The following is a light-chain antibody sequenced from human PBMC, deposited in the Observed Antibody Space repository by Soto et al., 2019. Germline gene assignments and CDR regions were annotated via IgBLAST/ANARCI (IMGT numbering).Light chain of an antibody. J-gene: IGLJ1*01. CDR2: RNN. CDR3: AAWDDSLSVLYV. CDR1: SSNIGSNY. Sequence: QSALTQPPSASGTPGQRVTISCSGSSSNIGSNYVYWYQQLPGTAPKLLIYRNNQRPSGVPDRFSGSKSGTSASLAISGLRSEDESFYYCAAWDDSLSVLYVFGTGTKFTVL. V-gene: IGLV1-47*01.